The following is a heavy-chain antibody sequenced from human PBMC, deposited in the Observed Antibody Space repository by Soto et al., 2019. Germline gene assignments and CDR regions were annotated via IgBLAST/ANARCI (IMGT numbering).Heavy chain of an antibody. D-gene: IGHD3-10*01. J-gene: IGHJ4*02. CDR2: ISYDGSNK. Sequence: QVQLVESGGGEVQPGKSLRLSCAGSGFTFSSYGMDWVRQAPGKGLEWVAVISYDGSNKYYADSVKGRLIISRDNSKKTMYLQMSSLRADDTAVYYCAKDRMGSGVRGYFDYWGQGTLVTVSS. V-gene: IGHV3-30*18. CDR3: AKDRMGSGVRGYFDY. CDR1: GFTFSSYG.